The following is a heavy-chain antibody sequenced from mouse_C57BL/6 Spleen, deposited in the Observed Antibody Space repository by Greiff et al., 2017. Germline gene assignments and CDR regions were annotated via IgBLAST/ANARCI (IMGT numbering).Heavy chain of an antibody. Sequence: DVQLVESGEGLVKPGGSLKLSCAASGFTFSSYAMSWVRQTPEKRLEWVAYISSGGDYIYYADTVKGRFTISRDNARNTLYLQMSSLKSEDTAMYYCTRVYYYYAMDYWGQGTSVTVSS. CDR2: ISSGGDYI. CDR1: GFTFSSYA. D-gene: IGHD1-1*01. J-gene: IGHJ4*01. V-gene: IGHV5-9-1*02. CDR3: TRVYYYYAMDY.